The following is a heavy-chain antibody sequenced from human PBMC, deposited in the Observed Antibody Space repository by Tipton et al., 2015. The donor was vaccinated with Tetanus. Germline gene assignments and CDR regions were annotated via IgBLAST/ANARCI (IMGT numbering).Heavy chain of an antibody. D-gene: IGHD3-22*01. CDR3: AKGAYYYDSSGYYLLDY. Sequence: SLRLSCAGSGLTLSNYGMHWVRQAPGKGLEWVAVIWYDGSNKDYADSVKGRFTISRDNSKNMLFLQMNSLRAEDTAVYYCAKGAYYYDSSGYYLLDYWGQGTLVTVSS. CDR2: IWYDGSNK. CDR1: GLTLSNYG. V-gene: IGHV3-33*06. J-gene: IGHJ4*02.